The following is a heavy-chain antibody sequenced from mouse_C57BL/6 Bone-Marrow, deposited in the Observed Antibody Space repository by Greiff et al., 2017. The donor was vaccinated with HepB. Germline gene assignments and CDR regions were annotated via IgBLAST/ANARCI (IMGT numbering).Heavy chain of an antibody. V-gene: IGHV1-80*01. D-gene: IGHD1-1*01. CDR3: ARILYGSRAWFAY. CDR1: GYAFSSYW. Sequence: QVQLKESGAELVKPGASVKISCKASGYAFSSYWMNWVKQRPGKGLEWIGQIYPGDGDTNYNGKFKGKATLTADKSSSTAYMQLSSLTSEDSAVYFCARILYGSRAWFAYWGQGTLVTVSA. J-gene: IGHJ3*01. CDR2: IYPGDGDT.